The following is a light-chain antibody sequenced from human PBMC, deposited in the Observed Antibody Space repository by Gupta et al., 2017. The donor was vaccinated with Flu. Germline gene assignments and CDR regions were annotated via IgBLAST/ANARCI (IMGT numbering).Light chain of an antibody. CDR2: GAS. Sequence: EIVLTQSPGTLSLSPGERATLSCRASQSVSSSYLDWYQQKPGQAPRLLVYGASSRATGIPDRFSGSGSGTDFTLTISRLEPEDFAVYYCQQFDNSRWTFGQGTRVEIK. CDR3: QQFDNSRWT. CDR1: QSVSSSY. J-gene: IGKJ1*01. V-gene: IGKV3-20*01.